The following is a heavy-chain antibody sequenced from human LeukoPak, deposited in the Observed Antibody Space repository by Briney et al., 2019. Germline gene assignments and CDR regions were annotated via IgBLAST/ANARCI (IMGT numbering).Heavy chain of an antibody. J-gene: IGHJ4*02. CDR3: ARARGLRYFDWGDYFDY. CDR2: INPNSGGT. V-gene: IGHV1-2*06. Sequence: ASVKVSCKASGYTFTGYYMHWVRQAPGQGLEWMGRINPNSGGTNYAQKFQGRVTMARDTSISTAYMELSRLRSDDTAVYYCARARGLRYFDWGDYFDYWGQGTLVTVSS. D-gene: IGHD3-9*01. CDR1: GYTFTGYY.